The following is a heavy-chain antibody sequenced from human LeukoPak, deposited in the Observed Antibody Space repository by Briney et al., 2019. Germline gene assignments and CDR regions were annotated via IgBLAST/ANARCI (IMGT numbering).Heavy chain of an antibody. D-gene: IGHD3-10*01. Sequence: PSETLSLTCTVSGGSISSSSYYWGWIRQPPGKGLEWIGSIYYSGSTYYNPSPKSRVTISVDTSKNQFSLKLSSVTAADTAVYYCARRLSGSYFDNWFDPWGQGTLVTVSS. V-gene: IGHV4-39*01. J-gene: IGHJ5*02. CDR2: IYYSGST. CDR3: ARRLSGSYFDNWFDP. CDR1: GGSISSSSYY.